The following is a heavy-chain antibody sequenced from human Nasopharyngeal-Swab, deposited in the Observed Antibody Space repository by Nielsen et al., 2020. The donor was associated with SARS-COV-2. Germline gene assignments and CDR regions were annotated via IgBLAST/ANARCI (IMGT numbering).Heavy chain of an antibody. J-gene: IGHJ6*02. CDR3: AREYYDFWSGYIDYYYGMDV. Sequence: GESLKISCAASGFTFSSYSMNWVRQAPGKGLEWVSYISSSSSTIYYADSVKGRFTISRDNAKNSLYLQMSSLRDEDTAVYYCAREYYDFWSGYIDYYYGMDVWGQGTTVTVSS. CDR2: ISSSSSTI. CDR1: GFTFSSYS. D-gene: IGHD3-3*01. V-gene: IGHV3-48*02.